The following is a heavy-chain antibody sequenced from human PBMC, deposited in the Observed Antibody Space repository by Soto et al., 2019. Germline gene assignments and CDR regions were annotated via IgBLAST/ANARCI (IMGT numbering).Heavy chain of an antibody. Sequence: PGGSLRLSCEVSGLTFSSFGMHWVRQAPGKGLEWVSLTSYDGSDTFSADFVRGRFRISRDNSKNTLYLQMNSLRPEDSAVYYCAKDHCWWSCYNYHGMDVWGQGTTVTVSS. CDR1: GLTFSSFG. D-gene: IGHD5-12*01. V-gene: IGHV3-30*02. J-gene: IGHJ6*02. CDR3: AKDHCWWSCYNYHGMDV. CDR2: TSYDGSDT.